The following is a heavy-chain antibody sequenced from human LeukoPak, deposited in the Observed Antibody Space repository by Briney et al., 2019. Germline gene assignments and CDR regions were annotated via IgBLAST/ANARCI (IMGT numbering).Heavy chain of an antibody. D-gene: IGHD3-22*01. V-gene: IGHV3-66*01. Sequence: PGGSLRLSCAASGFTVSSNYMSWVRQAPGKGLEWVSVVYSGGSTYYADSVKGRFTISRDNSKNTLYLQMNSLRAEDTAVYYCARPYDSSGYYYDYWGQGTLATVSS. CDR1: GFTVSSNY. CDR2: VYSGGST. CDR3: ARPYDSSGYYYDY. J-gene: IGHJ4*02.